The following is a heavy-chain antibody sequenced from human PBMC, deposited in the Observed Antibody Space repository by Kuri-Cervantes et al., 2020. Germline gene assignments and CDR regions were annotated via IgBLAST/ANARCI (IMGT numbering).Heavy chain of an antibody. Sequence: GESLKISCAASGFTFSSYAMSWVRQAPGKGLEWVSAISGSGGSTYYADSVKGRFTISRDNSKNTLYLQMNSLRAVDTAVYYCARDSRLDTAMVTTKSDLFDYWGQGTLVTVSS. J-gene: IGHJ4*02. CDR3: ARDSRLDTAMVTTKSDLFDY. V-gene: IGHV3-23*01. CDR2: ISGSGGST. D-gene: IGHD5-18*01. CDR1: GFTFSSYA.